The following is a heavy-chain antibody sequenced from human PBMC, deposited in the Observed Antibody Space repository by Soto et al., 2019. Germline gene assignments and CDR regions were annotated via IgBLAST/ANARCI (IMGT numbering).Heavy chain of an antibody. Sequence: SETLSLTCAVYGGSFSGYYWSWIRQPPGKGLEWIGEINHSGSTNYNPSLKSRVTISVDTSKNQFSLKLSSVTAADTAVYYCASRGALRYFDWLFKNRPFDNWGQEALVTISS. CDR2: INHSGST. CDR3: ASRGALRYFDWLFKNRPFDN. V-gene: IGHV4-34*01. D-gene: IGHD3-9*01. CDR1: GGSFSGYY. J-gene: IGHJ4*02.